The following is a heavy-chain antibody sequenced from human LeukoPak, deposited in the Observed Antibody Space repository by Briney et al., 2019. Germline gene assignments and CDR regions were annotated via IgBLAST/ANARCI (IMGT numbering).Heavy chain of an antibody. V-gene: IGHV3-30*02. CDR1: GFIFSSYG. D-gene: IGHD2-8*01. CDR3: AKDRCSNGVGCYYYYMDV. J-gene: IGHJ6*03. Sequence: PGGSLRLSCAASGFIFSSYGMHWVRQAPGKGLGWVAFIRYDGSKKYYADSVKGRLSISRDSSKNILYLQMNSLRAEDTAVYYCAKDRCSNGVGCYYYYMDVWGKGTTVTISS. CDR2: IRYDGSKK.